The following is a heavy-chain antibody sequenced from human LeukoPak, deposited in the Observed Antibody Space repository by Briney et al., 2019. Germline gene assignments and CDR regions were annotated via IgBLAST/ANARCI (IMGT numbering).Heavy chain of an antibody. CDR1: GGSISSYH. Sequence: SETLSLTCTVSGGSISSYHWSWIRQPAGKGLEWIGRIYTSGSTNYNPSLKSRVTMSVDTSKNQFSLKLSSVTAADTAVYYCARDGVVRGYYYYGMDVWGQGTTVTVSS. CDR2: IYTSGST. D-gene: IGHD3-3*01. V-gene: IGHV4-4*07. CDR3: ARDGVVRGYYYYGMDV. J-gene: IGHJ6*02.